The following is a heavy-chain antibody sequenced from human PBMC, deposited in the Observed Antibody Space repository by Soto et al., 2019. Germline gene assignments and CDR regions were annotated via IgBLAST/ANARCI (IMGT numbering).Heavy chain of an antibody. CDR1: GGSISTSNW. CDR2: VYRTGST. V-gene: IGHV4-4*02. D-gene: IGHD6-13*01. J-gene: IGHJ4*02. CDR3: ARARATIAAAAIFDC. Sequence: QVQLQESGPGLVKPSGTLSLTCAVSGGSISTSNWWSWVRQPPGKGLGWIGEVYRTGSTNYNPSLANRLTISVDKSKNPFSLKLPSVTAADTAVYYCARARATIAAAAIFDCWGQGTLVTVSS.